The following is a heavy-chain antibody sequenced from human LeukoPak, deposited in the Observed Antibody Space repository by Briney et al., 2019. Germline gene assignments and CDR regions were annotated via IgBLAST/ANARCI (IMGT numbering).Heavy chain of an antibody. D-gene: IGHD2-2*01. CDR3: AREIVVVPAANSARWFDP. V-gene: IGHV1-2*02. CDR2: INPNSGST. CDR1: GYTFTGYY. J-gene: IGHJ5*02. Sequence: ASVKVSCMASGYTFTGYYIHWVRQAPGQGLEWMGWINPNSGSTNYAQKFQGRVTMTRDTSISTAYMELSRLRSDDTAVYYCAREIVVVPAANSARWFDPWGQGTLVTVSS.